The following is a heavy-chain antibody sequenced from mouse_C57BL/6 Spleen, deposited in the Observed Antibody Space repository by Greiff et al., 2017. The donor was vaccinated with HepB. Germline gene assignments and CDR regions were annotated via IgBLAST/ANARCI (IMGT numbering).Heavy chain of an antibody. D-gene: IGHD1-1*01. J-gene: IGHJ1*03. CDR3: ARSGYGTWYFDV. V-gene: IGHV7-3*01. CDR1: GFTFTDYY. CDR2: IRNKANGYTT. Sequence: EVMLVESGGGLVQPGGSLSLSCAASGFTFTDYYMSWVRQPPGKALEWLGFIRNKANGYTTEYSASVKGRFTISRDNSQSILYLQMNALRAEDSATYYWARSGYGTWYFDVWGTGTTVTVSS.